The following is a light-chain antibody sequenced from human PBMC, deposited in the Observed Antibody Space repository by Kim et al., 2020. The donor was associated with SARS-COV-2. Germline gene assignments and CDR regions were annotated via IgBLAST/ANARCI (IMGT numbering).Light chain of an antibody. V-gene: IGLV4-69*01. J-gene: IGLJ3*02. CDR2: LISDGSH. CDR3: PTWGTGIRV. CDR1: SGHSNYA. Sequence: ASVKSTCTLSSGHSNYAIAYHQQQPEKGGRDSMMLISDGSHSKGDGIPDRFSGNSSGAERLLTFAIHQAEDEADYYCPTWGTGIRVFGGGTKLTVL.